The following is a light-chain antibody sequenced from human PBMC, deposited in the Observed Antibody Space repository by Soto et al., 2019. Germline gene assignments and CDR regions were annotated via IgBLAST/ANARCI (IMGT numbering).Light chain of an antibody. CDR2: GAS. CDR1: QNISIK. Sequence: MTQSPSTLSGSVGDKVTITYRASQNISIKLAWYQQRPGQAPRLLIYGASTRATGIPARFSGSGSGTEFTLTISSLQSEDFAVYYCEQYNNWPITFGQGTRLEI. CDR3: EQYNNWPIT. V-gene: IGKV3-15*01. J-gene: IGKJ5*01.